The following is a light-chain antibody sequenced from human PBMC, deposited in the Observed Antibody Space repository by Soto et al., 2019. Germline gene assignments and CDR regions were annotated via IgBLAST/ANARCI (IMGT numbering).Light chain of an antibody. Sequence: EIVLTQSPGTLSLSPGERATLSCRASQSVPNNSLAWYQQKPGQAPRRLIYAVSTRATGTPDRFSGSGSGTDFTLTISTLEPEDFAVYYCQQYGSSPPGTFGQGTKVEIK. CDR3: QQYGSSPPGT. CDR2: AVS. CDR1: QSVPNNS. V-gene: IGKV3-20*01. J-gene: IGKJ1*01.